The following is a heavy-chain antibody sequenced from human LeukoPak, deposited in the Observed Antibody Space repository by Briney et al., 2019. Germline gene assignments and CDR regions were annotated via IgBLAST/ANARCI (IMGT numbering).Heavy chain of an antibody. D-gene: IGHD6-13*01. CDR2: IYYSGST. CDR1: GGSISSYY. J-gene: IGHJ5*02. V-gene: IGHV4-59*01. CDR3: ARALTPAAAGTNWFDP. Sequence: SETLSLTCTVSGGSISSYYWSWIRQPPGKGLEWIGYIYYSGSTNYNPSLKSRVTISVDTSKNQFSLKLSSVTAADTAVYYCARALTPAAAGTNWFDPWGQGILVTVSS.